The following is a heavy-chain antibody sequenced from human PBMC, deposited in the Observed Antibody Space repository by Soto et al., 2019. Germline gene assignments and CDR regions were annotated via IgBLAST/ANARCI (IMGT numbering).Heavy chain of an antibody. Sequence: QVQLVQSGAEVKKPGSSVRVSCKASGGTFSSYPIGWVRQAPGQGLDWMGLIIPIFGTTNYAQRFQGRVTISADESTSTAYMELSSLRYEDTAVYFCARPRTTATTKGYDYWGQGTLVTVSS. CDR3: ARPRTTATTKGYDY. J-gene: IGHJ4*02. D-gene: IGHD1-1*01. CDR1: GGTFSSYP. CDR2: IIPIFGTT. V-gene: IGHV1-69*01.